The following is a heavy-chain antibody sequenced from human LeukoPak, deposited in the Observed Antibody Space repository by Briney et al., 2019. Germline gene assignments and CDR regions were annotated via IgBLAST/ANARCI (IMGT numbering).Heavy chain of an antibody. D-gene: IGHD1-14*01. CDR3: AGTSGPSYYMDV. J-gene: IGHJ6*03. V-gene: IGHV3-64*01. CDR1: GFTFSSYA. Sequence: PGGSLRLSCAASGFTFSSYAMNWVRQAPGKGLEYVSAISSNGGSTYYANSVKGRFTISRDNSKNTLYLQMGNLRAEDMAVYYCAGTSGPSYYMDVWGKGTTVTVSS. CDR2: ISSNGGST.